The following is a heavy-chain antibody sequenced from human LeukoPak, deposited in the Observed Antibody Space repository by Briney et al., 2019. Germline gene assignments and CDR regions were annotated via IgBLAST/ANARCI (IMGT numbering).Heavy chain of an antibody. V-gene: IGHV3-30*18. Sequence: PGRSLRLSCAASGFTFSSYGMHWVRQAPGKGLEWVAVISYDGSNKYYADSVKGRFTIFRDNSKNTLYLQMNSLRAEDTAVYYCAKDLPPYGDPDYWGQGTLVTVSS. CDR1: GFTFSSYG. CDR3: AKDLPPYGDPDY. D-gene: IGHD4-17*01. CDR2: ISYDGSNK. J-gene: IGHJ4*02.